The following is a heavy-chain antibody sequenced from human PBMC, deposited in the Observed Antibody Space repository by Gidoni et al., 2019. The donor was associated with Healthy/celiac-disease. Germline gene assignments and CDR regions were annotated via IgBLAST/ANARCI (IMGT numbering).Heavy chain of an antibody. CDR2: IYYSGST. D-gene: IGHD6-13*01. CDR3: ARHPYSSQVTT. V-gene: IGHV4-39*01. Sequence: QLQLQESVPGLVKPSETLSLTCTVSGGSISSSSYYWGWIRQPPGKGLEWIGSIYYSGSTYYNPSLKSRVTISVDTPKNQFSLKLSSVTAADTAVYYCARHPYSSQVTTWGQGTLVTVSS. CDR1: GGSISSSSYY. J-gene: IGHJ5*02.